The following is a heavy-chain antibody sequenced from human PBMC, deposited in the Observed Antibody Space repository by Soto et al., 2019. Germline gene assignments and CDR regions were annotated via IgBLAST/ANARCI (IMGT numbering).Heavy chain of an antibody. CDR3: ASQSSGSYYTPYYYYGMDV. J-gene: IGHJ6*02. D-gene: IGHD3-10*01. Sequence: QVQLVQSGAEVKKPGSSVKVSCKASGGTFSSYAISWVRQAPGQGLEWMGGIIPIFGTANYAQKFQGRVTITADESTSTAYMELSSLRSEATAVYYCASQSSGSYYTPYYYYGMDVWGQGTTVTVSS. CDR1: GGTFSSYA. V-gene: IGHV1-69*01. CDR2: IIPIFGTA.